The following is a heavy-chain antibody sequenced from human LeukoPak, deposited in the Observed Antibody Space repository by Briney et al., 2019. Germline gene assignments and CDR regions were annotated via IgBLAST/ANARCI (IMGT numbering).Heavy chain of an antibody. J-gene: IGHJ4*02. CDR3: ARLHYDTSGLYYYFDY. CDR1: GDSISSHY. D-gene: IGHD3-22*01. CDR2: IHYSVTN. V-gene: IGHV4-59*08. Sequence: SETLSLTCTVSGDSISSHYWSWIRQPPGKGLEWIGYIHYSVTNNYNPSLKSRIAISVDTSKNQFSLKLTSVTAADTAVYYCARLHYDTSGLYYYFDYWGQGTLVTVSS.